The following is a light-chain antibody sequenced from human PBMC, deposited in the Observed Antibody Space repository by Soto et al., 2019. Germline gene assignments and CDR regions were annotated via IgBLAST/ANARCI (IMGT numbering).Light chain of an antibody. J-gene: IGLJ1*01. V-gene: IGLV2-14*03. Sequence: QSVLTQPASVSGSPGQSITISCTGTSSDVGAYNYVSWYQQYPGKAPKYIIYDVTNRPSGVSYRFSGSKSGNTASLTISGLQAEDEADYYCSSYTTSSTLYVFGTGPSSPS. CDR2: DVT. CDR1: SSDVGAYNY. CDR3: SSYTTSSTLYV.